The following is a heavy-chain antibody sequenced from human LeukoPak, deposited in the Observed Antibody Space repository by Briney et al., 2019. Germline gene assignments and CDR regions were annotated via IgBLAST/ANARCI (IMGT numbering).Heavy chain of an antibody. V-gene: IGHV6-1*01. J-gene: IGHJ4*02. CDR3: ARDFGTTGWHTFDY. D-gene: IGHD6-19*01. Sequence: SQTLSLTCAISGDSVSNYNAWNWIRQSPSRGLEWLGRTFYRSRWYNTYAVSVKSRIIINADTSKNLFSLQLNSVTPDDTAVYYCARDFGTTGWHTFDYWGQGTLVTVSS. CDR1: GDSVSNYNA. CDR2: TFYRSRWYN.